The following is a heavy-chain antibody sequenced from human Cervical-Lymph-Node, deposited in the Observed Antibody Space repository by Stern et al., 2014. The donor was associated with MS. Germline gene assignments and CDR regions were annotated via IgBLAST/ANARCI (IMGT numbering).Heavy chain of an antibody. V-gene: IGHV3-30*14. CDR1: GFTFTNYA. D-gene: IGHD1-1*01. J-gene: IGHJ4*02. CDR2: FSYHGSDQ. Sequence: QVQLVQSGGGVVQPGQSLRLSCAASGFTFTNYAIHWVRQAPGKGLEWRAVFSYHGSDQWYADSVKGRITVSRDSAQNSAFLQINGLREEDTSVFYCARSRGTGPFDYWGQGTLVTVSS. CDR3: ARSRGTGPFDY.